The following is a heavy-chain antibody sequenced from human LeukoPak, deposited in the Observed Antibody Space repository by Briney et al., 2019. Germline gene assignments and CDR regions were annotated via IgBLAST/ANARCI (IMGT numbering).Heavy chain of an antibody. V-gene: IGHV3-30*04. Sequence: GRSLRLSCAASGFTFSSYAMHWVRQAPGKGLEWVAVISYDGSNKYYADSVKGRFTISRDNSKNTLYLRMNSLRVEDTALYYCAKLRELVTYYYYYGLDVWGQGTTVTVSS. CDR1: GFTFSSYA. J-gene: IGHJ6*02. CDR2: ISYDGSNK. D-gene: IGHD1-1*01. CDR3: AKLRELVTYYYYYGLDV.